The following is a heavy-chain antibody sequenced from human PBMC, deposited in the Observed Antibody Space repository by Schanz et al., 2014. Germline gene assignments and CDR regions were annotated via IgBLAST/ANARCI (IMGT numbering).Heavy chain of an antibody. CDR3: ARPRFDYGEVDY. Sequence: VQLLESGGGLAQPGGSLRLSCAASGFTFSSYAMNWVPQAPGKGLEWVAVISYDGSNKYYADSVKGRFTISRDNSKNTLYLQMNSLRAEDTAVYYCARPRFDYGEVDYWGQGTLVTVSS. D-gene: IGHD4-17*01. J-gene: IGHJ4*02. CDR1: GFTFSSYA. CDR2: ISYDGSNK. V-gene: IGHV3-30-3*01.